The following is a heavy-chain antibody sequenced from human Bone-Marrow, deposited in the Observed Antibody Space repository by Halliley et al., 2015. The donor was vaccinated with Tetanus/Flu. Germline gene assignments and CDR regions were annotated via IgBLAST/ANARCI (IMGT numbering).Heavy chain of an antibody. V-gene: IGHV4-34*01. J-gene: IGHJ4*02. CDR2: INHSGST. CDR3: MLMGTAMVKALDY. CDR1: GGSFSGYY. Sequence: TLSLTCAVYGGSFSGYYWSWIRQPPGKGLEWIGEINHSGSTNYNPSLKSRVTISVDTSKNQFSLKLGSVTAADTAVYYCMLMGTAMVKALDYWGQGTLVTVSS. D-gene: IGHD5-18*01.